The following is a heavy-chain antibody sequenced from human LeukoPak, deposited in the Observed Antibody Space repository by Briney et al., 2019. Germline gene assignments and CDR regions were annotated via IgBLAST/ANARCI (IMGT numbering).Heavy chain of an antibody. Sequence: ETLSLACAVSGGSISSSNWWSWVRQAPGKGLVWVSRINSDGSRTTYADSVKGRFTISRDNAKNTLYLQMNSLRAEDTAVYYCARSISWTDFDPWGQGTLVTVSS. D-gene: IGHD6-13*01. CDR1: GGSISSSNW. CDR2: INSDGSRT. J-gene: IGHJ5*02. CDR3: ARSISWTDFDP. V-gene: IGHV3-74*01.